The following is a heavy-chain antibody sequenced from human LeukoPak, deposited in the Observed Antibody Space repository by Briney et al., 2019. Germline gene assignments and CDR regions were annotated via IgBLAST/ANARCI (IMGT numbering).Heavy chain of an antibody. CDR1: GFTFSSYA. CDR3: ANPDIVVVPAAS. V-gene: IGHV3-23*01. Sequence: GGSLRLSCAASGFTFSSYAMSWVRQAPGKGLEWVSAISGSGGGTYYADSVKGRFTISRDNSKNTLYLQMNSLRAEDTAVYYCANPDIVVVPAASWGQGTLVTVSS. J-gene: IGHJ4*02. D-gene: IGHD2-2*01. CDR2: ISGSGGGT.